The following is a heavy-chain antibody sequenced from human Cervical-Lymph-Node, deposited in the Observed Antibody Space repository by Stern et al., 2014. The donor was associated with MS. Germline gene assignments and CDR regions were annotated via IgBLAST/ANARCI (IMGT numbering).Heavy chain of an antibody. CDR1: GFTFSSYV. J-gene: IGHJ4*02. Sequence: EAHLVESGGGLVQPGGSLRLSCAASGFTFSSYVMSWVRQAPGKGLEWVSAISGSGVSTHYADSVEGRFTVSRDNSKNMMYLQMNSLRAEDTAVYYCAKAPDYDDLWVPYRLASYFDCWGQGTLVPVSS. V-gene: IGHV3-23*04. CDR3: AKAPDYDDLWVPYRLASYFDC. CDR2: ISGSGVST. D-gene: IGHD3-16*02.